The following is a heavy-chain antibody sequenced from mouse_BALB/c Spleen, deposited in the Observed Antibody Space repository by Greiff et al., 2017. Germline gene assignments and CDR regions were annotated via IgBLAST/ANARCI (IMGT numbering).Heavy chain of an antibody. V-gene: IGHV5-9-3*01. CDR2: ISSGGSYT. CDR1: GFTFSSYA. Sequence: EVQLVESGGGLVKPGGSLKLSCAASGFTFSSYAMSWVRQTPEKRLEWVATISSGGSYTYYPDSVKGRFTISRDNAKNTLYLQMSSLRSEDTAMYYCASTSDAMDYWGQGTSVTVSS. D-gene: IGHD3-1*01. CDR3: ASTSDAMDY. J-gene: IGHJ4*01.